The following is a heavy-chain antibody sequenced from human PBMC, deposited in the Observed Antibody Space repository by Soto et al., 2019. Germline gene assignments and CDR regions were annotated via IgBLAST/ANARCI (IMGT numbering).Heavy chain of an antibody. J-gene: IGHJ4*02. D-gene: IGHD5-18*01. CDR2: VNIYRGTT. CDR3: ASERGGYRDGDS. Sequence: QVQLVQSGAEVQKPGASVRVSCKPSGYTFSDYGISWVRQAPGQGLEWMGWVNIYRGTTNYAQKFQGRVTMTTDTSTTTAYLDLTSLTSADTAVYYWASERGGYRDGDSWGQGTRVTVSS. V-gene: IGHV1-18*01. CDR1: GYTFSDYG.